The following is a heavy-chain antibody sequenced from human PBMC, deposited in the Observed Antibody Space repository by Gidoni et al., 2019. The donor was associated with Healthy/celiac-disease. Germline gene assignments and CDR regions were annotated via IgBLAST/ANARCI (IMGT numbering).Heavy chain of an antibody. CDR2: ISGSGGST. CDR3: AKVRGGNDYYYGMDV. CDR1: GFTFSSYA. D-gene: IGHD3-16*01. Sequence: EVQLLESGGGLVQPGGSLRLSCAASGFTFSSYAMSWVRQAPEKGLEWVSAISGSGGSTYYADSVKGRFTISRDNSKNTLYLQMNSLRAEDTAVYYCAKVRGGNDYYYGMDVWGQGTTVTVSS. J-gene: IGHJ6*02. V-gene: IGHV3-23*01.